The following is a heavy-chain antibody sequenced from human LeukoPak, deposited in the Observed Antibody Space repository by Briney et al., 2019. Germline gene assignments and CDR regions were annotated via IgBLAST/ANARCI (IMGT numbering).Heavy chain of an antibody. V-gene: IGHV3-33*01. CDR3: ARDQGGTYSDY. D-gene: IGHD1-1*01. CDR1: GFTFSNYD. J-gene: IGHJ4*02. Sequence: GGSLRLSCAAPGFTFSNYDMHWVRQAPGKGLEWVSLIWYDGSDKYYADSVKGRFTISRDNSKNTLYLQMNTLRAEDTAVYYCARDQGGTYSDYWGQGTLVTVSS. CDR2: IWYDGSDK.